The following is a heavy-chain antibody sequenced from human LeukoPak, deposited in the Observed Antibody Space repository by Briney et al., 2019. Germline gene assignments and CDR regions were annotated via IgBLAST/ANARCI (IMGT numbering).Heavy chain of an antibody. CDR2: ISSSSSYI. D-gene: IGHD6-13*01. J-gene: IGHJ4*02. CDR3: ARDLSSSFDY. CDR1: GCSFSSYS. Sequence: GGSLRLSCAASGCSFSSYSMNWVRQAPGKGLEWVSSISSSSSYIYYADSVKGRFTISRDNAKNSLYLQMNSLRAEDTAVYYCARDLSSSFDYWGQGTLVTVSS. V-gene: IGHV3-21*01.